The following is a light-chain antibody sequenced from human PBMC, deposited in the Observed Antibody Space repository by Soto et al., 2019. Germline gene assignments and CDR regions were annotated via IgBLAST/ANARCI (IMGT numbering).Light chain of an antibody. J-gene: IGLJ1*01. CDR1: SSDVGGYDF. Sequence: QSVLTKPRSVSGSPGESVTISCTGTSSDVGGYDFVSWYQQHPAKAPKLIIFDVTKRPSGVPDRFSGSKSGNTASLTISGLQADDEADYYCCSFAGSYTLYVFGTGTKVTVL. V-gene: IGLV2-11*01. CDR3: CSFAGSYTLYV. CDR2: DVT.